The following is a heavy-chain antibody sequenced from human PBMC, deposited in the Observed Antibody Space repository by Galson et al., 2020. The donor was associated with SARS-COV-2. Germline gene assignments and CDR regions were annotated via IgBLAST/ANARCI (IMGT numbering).Heavy chain of an antibody. Sequence: SETLSLTCAVYGGSFSGYYWSWIRQPPGKGLEWIGEINHSGSTNYNPSLKSRVTISVDTSKNQFSLKLSSVTAADTAVYYCARFGDAFDIWGQGTMVTVSS. CDR3: ARFGDAFDI. J-gene: IGHJ3*02. V-gene: IGHV4-34*01. CDR1: GGSFSGYY. CDR2: INHSGST. D-gene: IGHD3-10*01.